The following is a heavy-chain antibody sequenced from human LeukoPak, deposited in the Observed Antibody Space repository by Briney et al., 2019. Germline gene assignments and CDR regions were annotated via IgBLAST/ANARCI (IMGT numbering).Heavy chain of an antibody. Sequence: GGSLRLSCAASGFTFSNYAMNWVRQAPGKGLEWVSAISGSGGSTYYADSVKGRFTISRDNSKNTLYLQMNSLRAEDTGVYYCAKDSAHCGGDCYSGAFDVWGQGTMVTVSS. V-gene: IGHV3-23*01. CDR3: AKDSAHCGGDCYSGAFDV. CDR2: ISGSGGST. D-gene: IGHD2-21*02. CDR1: GFTFSNYA. J-gene: IGHJ3*01.